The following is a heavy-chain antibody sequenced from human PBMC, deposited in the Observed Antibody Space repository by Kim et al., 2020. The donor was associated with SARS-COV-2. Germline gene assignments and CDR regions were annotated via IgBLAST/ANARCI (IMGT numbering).Heavy chain of an antibody. CDR1: GFTFSSYS. J-gene: IGHJ4*02. CDR2: IHSSGSPI. D-gene: IGHD6-13*01. V-gene: IGHV3-48*02. CDR3: ASHSSSWGFEY. Sequence: GGSLRLSCTVPGFTFSSYSMTWVRQAPGKGLEWVSYIHSSGSPIYYADSMKGRFTISRDNAKKTLYLQIHSLRDEDTAVYYCASHSSSWGFEYWGQGTLV.